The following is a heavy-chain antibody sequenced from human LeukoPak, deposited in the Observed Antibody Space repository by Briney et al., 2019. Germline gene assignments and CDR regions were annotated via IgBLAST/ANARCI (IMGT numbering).Heavy chain of an antibody. CDR2: ISGGGGST. CDR1: GFTFSSYA. J-gene: IGHJ4*02. V-gene: IGHV3-23*01. D-gene: IGHD4-17*01. Sequence: PGGSLRLSCAASGFTFSSYAMSWVRQAPGKGLEWVSAISGGGGSTYYADSVKGRFTISRDNSKNTLYLQMNSLRAEDTAVYYCARDRARDDYGDYWGQGTLVTVSS. CDR3: ARDRARDDYGDY.